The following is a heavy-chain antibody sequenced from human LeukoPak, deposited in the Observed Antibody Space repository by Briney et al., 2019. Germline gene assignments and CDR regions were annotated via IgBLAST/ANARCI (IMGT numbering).Heavy chain of an antibody. Sequence: GGSLRLSCAASGFIFSSYSMNWVRQAPGKGLEWVSYISSSSSYIYYADSVKGRFTISRDNSKNTLYLQMNSLRAEDTAVYYCARDPERYYYDSSGYYPHYWGQGTLVTVSS. CDR3: ARDPERYYYDSSGYYPHY. V-gene: IGHV3-21*01. J-gene: IGHJ4*02. CDR2: ISSSSSYI. CDR1: GFIFSSYS. D-gene: IGHD3-22*01.